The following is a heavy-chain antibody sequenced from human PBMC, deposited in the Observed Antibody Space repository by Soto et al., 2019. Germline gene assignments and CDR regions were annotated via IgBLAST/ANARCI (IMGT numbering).Heavy chain of an antibody. CDR1: GYTFTSYV. V-gene: IGHV1-18*01. J-gene: IGHJ6*02. Sequence: ASVKVSCKASGYTFTSYVISWVRQAPGQGLEWMGWISAYNGNTNYAQKLQGRVTMTTDTSTSTAYMELRSLRSDDTAVYYCARGGIVVVPAATKTTDYYYGMDVWGQGTTVTVSS. CDR2: ISAYNGNT. D-gene: IGHD2-2*01. CDR3: ARGGIVVVPAATKTTDYYYGMDV.